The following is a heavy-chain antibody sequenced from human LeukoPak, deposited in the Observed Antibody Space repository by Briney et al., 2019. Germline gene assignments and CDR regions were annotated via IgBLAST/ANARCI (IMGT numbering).Heavy chain of an antibody. CDR1: GGSISSGSYY. V-gene: IGHV4-61*02. CDR3: ARDLRQSVRGVITYYYYYMDV. D-gene: IGHD3-10*01. J-gene: IGHJ6*03. CDR2: IYTSGST. Sequence: SETLSLTCTVSGGSISSGSYYWSWIRQPAGKRLEWIGRIYTSGSTNYNPSLKSRVTISVDTSKNQFSLKLSSVTAADTAVYYCARDLRQSVRGVITYYYYYMDVWGKGTTVTVSS.